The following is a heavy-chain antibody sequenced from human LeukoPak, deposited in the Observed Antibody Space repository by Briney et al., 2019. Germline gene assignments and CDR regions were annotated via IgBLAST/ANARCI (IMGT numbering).Heavy chain of an antibody. D-gene: IGHD3-9*01. J-gene: IGHJ4*02. Sequence: GASVKVSCKASGGTFSSYAINWVRQATGQGLEWMGWMNPNSGNTGYAQKFQGRVTMTRNTSISTAYMELSSLRSEDTAVYYCATFLGNYDILTGLYYFDYWGQGTLVTVSS. CDR2: MNPNSGNT. V-gene: IGHV1-8*02. CDR1: GGTFSSYA. CDR3: ATFLGNYDILTGLYYFDY.